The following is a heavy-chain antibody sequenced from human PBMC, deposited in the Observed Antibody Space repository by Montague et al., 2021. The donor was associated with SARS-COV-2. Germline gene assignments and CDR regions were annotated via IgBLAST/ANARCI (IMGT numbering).Heavy chain of an antibody. CDR1: GFSLSTSGMC. J-gene: IGHJ6*02. Sequence: PALVKPTQTLTLTCTFSGFSLSTSGMCVSWIRQPPGKALERLARIDWDDDKYYSTSLKTRLTISKDTSKNQVVLTMTNMDPVDTATYYCARRTYDILTGYAYGMDVWGQGTTVTVSS. CDR2: IDWDDDK. D-gene: IGHD3-9*01. V-gene: IGHV2-70*11. CDR3: ARRTYDILTGYAYGMDV.